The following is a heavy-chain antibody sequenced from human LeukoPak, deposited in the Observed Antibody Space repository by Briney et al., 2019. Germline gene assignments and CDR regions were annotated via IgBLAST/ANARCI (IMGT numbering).Heavy chain of an antibody. D-gene: IGHD2-2*01. V-gene: IGHV1-69*04. CDR3: ARTIVVVPAAIQNRYYYYGMDV. J-gene: IGHJ6*02. CDR2: IIPNHGIA. Sequence: GSSVKVSCKASRGTFSSYAISWVRQAPGQGLEWMGRIIPNHGIANYAQKFQGRVTITADKSTSTAYMELSSLRSEDTAVYYCARTIVVVPAAIQNRYYYYGMDVWGQGTTVTVSS. CDR1: RGTFSSYA.